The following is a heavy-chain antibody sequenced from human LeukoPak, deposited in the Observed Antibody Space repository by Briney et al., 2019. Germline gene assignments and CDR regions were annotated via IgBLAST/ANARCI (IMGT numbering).Heavy chain of an antibody. CDR2: ISSSSSYI. Sequence: PGGSLRLSCAASGFTFRSYSMNWVRQAPGKGLEWVSSISSSSSYIYYADSVKGRFTISSDNAKTSLYLKMNRMRAEDTAVYYCARAVCSSGSCYRFDYWGQGTLVTVSS. V-gene: IGHV3-21*01. D-gene: IGHD2-15*01. CDR3: ARAVCSSGSCYRFDY. J-gene: IGHJ4*02. CDR1: GFTFRSYS.